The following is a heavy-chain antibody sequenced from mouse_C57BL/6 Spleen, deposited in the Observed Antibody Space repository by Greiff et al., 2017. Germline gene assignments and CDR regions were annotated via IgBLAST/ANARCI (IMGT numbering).Heavy chain of an antibody. V-gene: IGHV1-82*01. CDR3: ARSEGYLFAY. CDR1: GYAFSSSW. CDR2: IYPGDGDT. J-gene: IGHJ3*01. Sequence: QVQLKHSGPELVKPGASVKISCKASGYAFSSSWMNWVKQRPGKGLEWIGRIYPGDGDTNYNGKFKGKATLTADKSSSTAYMQLSSLTSEDSAVYFCARSEGYLFAYWGQGTLVTVSA. D-gene: IGHD2-2*01.